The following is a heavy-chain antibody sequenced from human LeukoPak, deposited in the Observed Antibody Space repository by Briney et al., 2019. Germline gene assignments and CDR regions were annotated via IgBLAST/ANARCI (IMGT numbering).Heavy chain of an antibody. CDR2: ISAYNGNT. D-gene: IGHD2-8*01. CDR1: GYTFTSYG. Sequence: GASVKVSCKASGYTFTSYGISWVRQAPGQGLEWMGWISAYNGNTNYAQKLQGRVTMTTDTSTSTAYMELRSLRSDDTAVYYCARVRGCTNGVCFRNWFDPWGQGTLVTVSS. CDR3: ARVRGCTNGVCFRNWFDP. J-gene: IGHJ5*02. V-gene: IGHV1-18*01.